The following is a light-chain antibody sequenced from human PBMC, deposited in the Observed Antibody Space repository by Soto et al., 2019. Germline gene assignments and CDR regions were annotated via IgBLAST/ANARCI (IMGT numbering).Light chain of an antibody. V-gene: IGKV1-5*03. CDR2: KAS. CDR1: QSINNW. Sequence: DIQMTQSPSTLSASVGDRVTITCRASQSINNWLAWYQQKPGKAPKLLIYKASSLESGVPSRFSGSGSGTEFILTISSLQTDDFTTYYCQEYNSYWTFCQGTRVEIK. J-gene: IGKJ1*01. CDR3: QEYNSYWT.